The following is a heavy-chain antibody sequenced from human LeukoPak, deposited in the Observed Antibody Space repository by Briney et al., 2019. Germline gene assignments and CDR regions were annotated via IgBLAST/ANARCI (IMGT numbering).Heavy chain of an antibody. Sequence: PSETLSLTRALYGGSPSGDYCGWVRPSPRKRRGRSGEINHIGSTNNTTSLQRRVTISVNTSKYQFSLKLSSVTAAVTAVYYCADAAAVDTSFDYWGQGTLVTVSS. V-gene: IGHV4-34*01. D-gene: IGHD6-13*01. CDR1: GGSPSGDY. CDR2: INHIGST. CDR3: ADAAAVDTSFDY. J-gene: IGHJ4*02.